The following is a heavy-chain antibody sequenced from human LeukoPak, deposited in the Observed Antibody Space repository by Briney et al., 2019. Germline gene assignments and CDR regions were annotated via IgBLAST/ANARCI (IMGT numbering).Heavy chain of an antibody. CDR2: ISGSGGST. V-gene: IGHV3-23*01. D-gene: IGHD3-10*01. J-gene: IGHJ4*02. Sequence: PGGSLRLSCAASGFTFSAYAMTWVRQAPGKGPEWVSGISGSGGSTYHADSVMGRLTISRDNSKNTLYLQMDSLRAEDTAVYYCARRSSHDFDYWGQGTLVSVSS. CDR1: GFTFSAYA. CDR3: ARRSSHDFDY.